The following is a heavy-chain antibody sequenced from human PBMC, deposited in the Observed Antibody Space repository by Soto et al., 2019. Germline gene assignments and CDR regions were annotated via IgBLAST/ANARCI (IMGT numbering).Heavy chain of an antibody. Sequence: QVQLVQSGAEVKKPGASVKVSCKASGYTFTDYYLHWERQAPGQGLEWMGWINPNSGGSNYVQKFQGWVTMTRDTSLSTAYMELSRLKSDDTAVYYCARIGTSGTYYDAFDIWGQGTMVTVSS. D-gene: IGHD1-26*01. CDR1: GYTFTDYY. V-gene: IGHV1-2*04. CDR2: INPNSGGS. CDR3: ARIGTSGTYYDAFDI. J-gene: IGHJ3*02.